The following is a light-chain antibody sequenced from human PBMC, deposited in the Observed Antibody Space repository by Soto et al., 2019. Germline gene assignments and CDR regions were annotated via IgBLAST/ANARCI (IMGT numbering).Light chain of an antibody. J-gene: IGKJ4*01. V-gene: IGKV3-15*01. Sequence: DIVMTQSPATLSLSPGERATLSCRASQSVSSNLAWYQQKPGQAPRLLIYRASTRATGIPARFSGSGSGTDFTLTISSLQSEDFAVYHCQQYNIWPLTFGGGTKVEIK. CDR3: QQYNIWPLT. CDR1: QSVSSN. CDR2: RAS.